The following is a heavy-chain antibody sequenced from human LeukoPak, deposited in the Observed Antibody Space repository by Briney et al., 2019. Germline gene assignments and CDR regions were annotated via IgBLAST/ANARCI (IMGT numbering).Heavy chain of an antibody. CDR3: VKLGGSSGWYGPGDFDY. CDR2: IRSNGGST. CDR1: GFTFSSYA. J-gene: IGHJ4*02. V-gene: IGHV3-64D*09. Sequence: PGGSLRLSCSASGFTFSSYAMHWVRQAPGKGLEYVSAIRSNGGSTYYADSVKGRFTISRDNSKNTLYLQMSSLRAEDTAVYYCVKLGGSSGWYGPGDFDYWGQGTLVTVSS. D-gene: IGHD6-19*01.